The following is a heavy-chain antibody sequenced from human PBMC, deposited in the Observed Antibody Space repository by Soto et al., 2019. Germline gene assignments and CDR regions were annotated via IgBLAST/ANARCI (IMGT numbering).Heavy chain of an antibody. Sequence: SETLSLTCIVSGGSISSSSYYWGWIRQPPGKGLEWIGSIYSSGGTYYNPSLKSRVTMSVDTSKNQFSLKLSSVTAADTAVYYCASPIGSGWQADYWGQGTLVTVSS. J-gene: IGHJ4*02. CDR1: GGSISSSSYY. CDR3: ASPIGSGWQADY. V-gene: IGHV4-39*01. D-gene: IGHD6-19*01. CDR2: IYSSGGT.